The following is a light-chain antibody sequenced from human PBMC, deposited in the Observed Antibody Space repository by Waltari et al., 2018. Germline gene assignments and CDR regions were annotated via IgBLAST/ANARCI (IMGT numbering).Light chain of an antibody. CDR2: RDS. V-gene: IGLV3-9*01. CDR3: QTWDSNIVV. J-gene: IGLJ2*01. Sequence: SYDLTQPLSVSVALGQPARITCTENNIWNKNVHWYQQKPGQAPVLVMYRDSNRPSGIPERFSGSNSGNTATLTITRAQAGDEADYYCQTWDSNIVVFGGGTKLTVV. CDR1: NIWNKN.